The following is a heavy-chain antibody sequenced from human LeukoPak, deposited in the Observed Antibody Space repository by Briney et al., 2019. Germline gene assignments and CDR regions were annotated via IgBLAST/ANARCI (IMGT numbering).Heavy chain of an antibody. CDR2: IYHSGST. CDR3: ARDRLELIDY. V-gene: IGHV4-30-2*01. J-gene: IGHJ4*02. Sequence: PSETLSLTCTVSGGSISSGGYYWSWIRQPPGKGLEWIGYIYHSGSTYYNPSLKSRVTISVDRSKNQFSLKLSSVAAADTAVYYCARDRLELIDYWGQGTLVTVSS. CDR1: GGSISSGGYY. D-gene: IGHD1-7*01.